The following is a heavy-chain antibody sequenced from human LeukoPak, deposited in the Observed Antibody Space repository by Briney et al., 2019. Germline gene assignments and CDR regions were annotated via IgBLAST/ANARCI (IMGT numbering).Heavy chain of an antibody. CDR1: GYTFTSYD. J-gene: IGHJ5*02. D-gene: IGHD6-19*01. V-gene: IGHV1-8*01. CDR3: ARARGYSSGWYGRVRGNNWFDP. Sequence: ASVKVSCKASGYTFTSYDINWVRQATGHGLEWMGWMNPNSGNTGYAQKFQGRVTMTRNTSISTAYMELSSLRSEDTAVYYCARARGYSSGWYGRVRGNNWFDPWGQGTLVTVSS. CDR2: MNPNSGNT.